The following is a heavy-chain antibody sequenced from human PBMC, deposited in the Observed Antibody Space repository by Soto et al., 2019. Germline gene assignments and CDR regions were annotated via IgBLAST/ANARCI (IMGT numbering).Heavy chain of an antibody. CDR1: GGSISSSSYY. V-gene: IGHV4-39*01. CDR2: IYYSGST. CDR3: ARQCTMVRGVIPSNFDY. J-gene: IGHJ4*02. Sequence: SETLSLTCTVSGGSISSSSYYWGWIRQPPGKGLEWIGSIYYSGSTYYNPSLKSRVTISVDTSKNQFSLKLSSVTAADTAVYYCARQCTMVRGVIPSNFDYWGQGTLVTVS. D-gene: IGHD3-10*01.